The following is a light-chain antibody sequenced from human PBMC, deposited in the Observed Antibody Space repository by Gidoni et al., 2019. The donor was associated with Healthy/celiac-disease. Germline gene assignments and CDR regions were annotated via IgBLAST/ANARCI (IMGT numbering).Light chain of an antibody. V-gene: IGKV3-20*01. Sequence: EIVLTQSPGTLSLSPGQSATLSCRASQSISSSQLAWYPQKPGQAPRPLMYGESSRATGIPDRLSGSGSGTDFTLTISRLEPEDFAVYYCQHFGNFGGGTKVE. CDR1: QSISSSQ. CDR2: GES. CDR3: QHFGN. J-gene: IGKJ4*01.